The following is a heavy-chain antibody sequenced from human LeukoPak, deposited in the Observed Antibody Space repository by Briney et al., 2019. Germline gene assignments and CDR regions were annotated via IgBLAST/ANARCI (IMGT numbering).Heavy chain of an antibody. CDR3: ARVGRLDYGDYLAH. D-gene: IGHD4-17*01. CDR2: INTNTGSP. Sequence: GASVKVSCKTSGYTFARYPIHWVRQALGRGLEWMGWINTNTGSPTYAQAFAGRFVFSLDTSVTTAHLQISSLRSADTAVYYCARVGRLDYGDYLAHWGPGNRITVSS. CDR1: GYTFARYP. V-gene: IGHV7-4-1*02. J-gene: IGHJ4*02.